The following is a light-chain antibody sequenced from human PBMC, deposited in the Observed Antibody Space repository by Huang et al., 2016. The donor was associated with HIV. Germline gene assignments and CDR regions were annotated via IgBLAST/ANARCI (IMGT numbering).Light chain of an antibody. J-gene: IGKJ1*01. Sequence: EIVLTQSPGTLSLSPGERATLSCRASQSVSNNYVGWYQQEAGQAPRLLIYGASNRATDIPGRFSGSGSVTDFTLTISRLEPEDFVVYYCQQYGNSPRTFGQGTKVEMK. CDR1: QSVSNNY. V-gene: IGKV3-20*01. CDR3: QQYGNSPRT. CDR2: GAS.